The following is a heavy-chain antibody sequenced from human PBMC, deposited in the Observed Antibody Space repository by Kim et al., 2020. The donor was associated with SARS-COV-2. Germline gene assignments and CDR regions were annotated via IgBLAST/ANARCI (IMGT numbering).Heavy chain of an antibody. CDR3: ASFYDFWSGWVGYYYGMDV. Sequence: GGSLRLSCAASGFTFSSYSMNWVRQAPGKGLEWVSSISSSSSYIYYADSVNGRFTISRDNAKNSLYLQMNSLRTEDTAVYYCASFYDFWSGWVGYYYGMDVWGQGTTVTVSS. CDR2: ISSSSSYI. V-gene: IGHV3-21*01. J-gene: IGHJ6*02. CDR1: GFTFSSYS. D-gene: IGHD3-3*01.